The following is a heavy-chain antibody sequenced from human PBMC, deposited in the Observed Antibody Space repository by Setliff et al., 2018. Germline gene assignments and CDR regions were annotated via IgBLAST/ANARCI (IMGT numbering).Heavy chain of an antibody. D-gene: IGHD3-22*01. CDR3: ARDDPNHYDVSGYSVGYFDY. Sequence: SETLSLTCTVSGGPFSGASIWSWIRQPPGKGLEFIGYVYYNGAANYSPSLKSRVTISVDTSKNQFSLRLQSVTAADTAVYFCARDDPNHYDVSGYSVGYFDYWGLGTPVTVSS. CDR2: VYYNGAA. CDR1: GGPFSGAS. V-gene: IGHV4-59*12. J-gene: IGHJ4*02.